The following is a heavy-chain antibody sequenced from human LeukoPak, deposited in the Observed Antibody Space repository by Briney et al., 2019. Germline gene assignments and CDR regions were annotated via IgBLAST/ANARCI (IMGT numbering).Heavy chain of an antibody. CDR1: GFTFDDYA. Sequence: GGSLRLSCAASGFTFDDYAMHWVRQAPGKGLEWVSGLSWNGATVGYADSVKGRFTISRDNAKNSLYLQMNSLRAEDTAVYYCATYSSLNRREFQYWGQGTLLTVSS. D-gene: IGHD3-22*01. V-gene: IGHV3-9*01. J-gene: IGHJ1*01. CDR2: LSWNGATV. CDR3: ATYSSLNRREFQY.